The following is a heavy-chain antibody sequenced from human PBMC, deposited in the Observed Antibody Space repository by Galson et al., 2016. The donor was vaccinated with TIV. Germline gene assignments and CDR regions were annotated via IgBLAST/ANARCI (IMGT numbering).Heavy chain of an antibody. V-gene: IGHV1-3*01. CDR3: AREADYGSGSLYFDY. D-gene: IGHD3-16*01. CDR1: GYSFTAFT. J-gene: IGHJ4*02. Sequence: SVKVSCKASGYSFTAFTMHWVRQAPGQRLEWMGWINVRNGYTKYSENLQARVTITSDSSATTAYMELGSLKTEDTAVYYCAREADYGSGSLYFDYWGQGTLVTVSS. CDR2: INVRNGYT.